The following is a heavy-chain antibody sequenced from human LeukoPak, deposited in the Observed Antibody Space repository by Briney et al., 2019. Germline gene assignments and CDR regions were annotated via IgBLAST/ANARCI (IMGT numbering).Heavy chain of an antibody. Sequence: GGSLRLSCAASGFTFGAYTMNWVRQAPGKGLEWVTCIFSRSESILYADSVKGRFTISRDNAKNSLYLQMDSLRAEDTAVYYCARDFLHSSTSRPFDYWGQGTLVTVSS. J-gene: IGHJ4*02. D-gene: IGHD2-2*01. CDR1: GFTFGAYT. CDR2: IFSRSESI. CDR3: ARDFLHSSTSRPFDY. V-gene: IGHV3-21*01.